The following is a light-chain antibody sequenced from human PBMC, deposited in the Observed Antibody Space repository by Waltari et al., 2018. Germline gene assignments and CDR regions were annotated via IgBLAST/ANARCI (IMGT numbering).Light chain of an antibody. J-gene: IGLJ3*02. CDR2: DNS. Sequence: QSVLTQPPSVSGAPGQRVTIPCTGSSSDIGAGYLVHWYQQLPGTAPKLLIYDNSNRPSGVPDRFSGSKSGSSASLAITGLQAEDEADYYCQSFDYRLDGSRVFGGGTKLTVL. V-gene: IGLV1-40*01. CDR3: QSFDYRLDGSRV. CDR1: SSDIGAGYL.